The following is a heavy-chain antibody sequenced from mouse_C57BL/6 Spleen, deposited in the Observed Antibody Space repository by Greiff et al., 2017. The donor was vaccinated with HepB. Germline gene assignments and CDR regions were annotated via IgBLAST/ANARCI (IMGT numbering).Heavy chain of an antibody. CDR1: GFSLSTSGMG. CDR3: VQREGYYGSSLAY. V-gene: IGHV8-12*01. Sequence: QVTLKVSGPGILQSSQPLSLTCSFSGFSLSTSGMGVSWIRQPSGKGLEWLAHIYWDDDKRYNPSLKSRLTIPKDTSSNQVFLKINSVDTADTAAYYCVQREGYYGSSLAYWGQGTSVTVSS. CDR2: IYWDDDK. J-gene: IGHJ4*01. D-gene: IGHD1-1*01.